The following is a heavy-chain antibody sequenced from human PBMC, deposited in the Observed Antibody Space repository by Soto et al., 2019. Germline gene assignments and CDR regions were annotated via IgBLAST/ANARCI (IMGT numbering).Heavy chain of an antibody. D-gene: IGHD3-10*01. J-gene: IGHJ5*02. CDR2: ISGSGGST. V-gene: IGHV3-23*01. CDR3: AEILWFGEAWFDP. CDR1: GFTFSSYA. Sequence: SGGSLRLSCAASGFTFSSYAMSWVRQAPGKGLEWVSAISGSGGSTYYADSVKGRFTISRDNSKNTLYLQMNSLRSEDTAVYYCAEILWFGEAWFDPWGQGTLVTVSS.